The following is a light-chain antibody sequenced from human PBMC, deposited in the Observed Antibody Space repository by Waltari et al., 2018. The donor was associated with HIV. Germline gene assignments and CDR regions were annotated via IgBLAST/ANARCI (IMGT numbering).Light chain of an antibody. J-gene: IGKJ4*01. CDR3: QQYNSHSVLT. CDR2: KAS. CDR1: QSISSW. Sequence: DIQMTQSPSTLSASVGDRVIITCRASQSISSWLAWYQQIPGKAPKLLIYKASSLESGVPSRFSGSGSGTEFTLTISSLQPDDFATYYCQQYNSHSVLTFGGGTKVEIK. V-gene: IGKV1-5*03.